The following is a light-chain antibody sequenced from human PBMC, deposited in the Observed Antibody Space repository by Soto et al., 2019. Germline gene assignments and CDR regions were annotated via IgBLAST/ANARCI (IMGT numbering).Light chain of an antibody. CDR3: AAWDNSLDGLYV. CDR1: SSNIGSNT. J-gene: IGLJ1*01. V-gene: IGLV1-44*01. Sequence: QSVLTQPPSASGTPGQRVTISCSGSSSNIGSNTVNWYQHLPGTSTKLLIFNNNQRPSGVPDRFSGSKSGTLASLAISGLQSEDEADYYCAAWDNSLDGLYVFGSGTKLTVL. CDR2: NNN.